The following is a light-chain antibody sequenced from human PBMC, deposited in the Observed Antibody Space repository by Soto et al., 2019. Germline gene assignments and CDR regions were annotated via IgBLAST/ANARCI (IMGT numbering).Light chain of an antibody. CDR1: QSVLYSSNNKYY. J-gene: IGKJ1*01. CDR3: QQYYSTPPT. Sequence: DIVMTQSPDSLAVFLGERATINCKSSQSVLYSSNNKYYLAWYQQKPGQPPKLLIYWASTRESGVPDRFSGSGSGTDFTLPISNRQAAEVAVYYCQQYYSTPPTFGQGTKVEIK. CDR2: WAS. V-gene: IGKV4-1*01.